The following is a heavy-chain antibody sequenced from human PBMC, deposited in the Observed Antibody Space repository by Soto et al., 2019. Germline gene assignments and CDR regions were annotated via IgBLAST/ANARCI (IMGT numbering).Heavy chain of an antibody. CDR1: GGSISSYY. CDR2: IYYSGST. D-gene: IGHD1-26*01. Sequence: PSLTCTVSGGSISSYYWSWIRQPPGKGLEWIGYIYYSGSTNYNPSLKSRVTISVDTSKNQFSLYLQMNSLRAEDTAVYYCAKCLGATLYYYYGMDVWGQGTTVTVSS. J-gene: IGHJ6*02. CDR3: AKCLGATLYYYYGMDV. V-gene: IGHV4-59*01.